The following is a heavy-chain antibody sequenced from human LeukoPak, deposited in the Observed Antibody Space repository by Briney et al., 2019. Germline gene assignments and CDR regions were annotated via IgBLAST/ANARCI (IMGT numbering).Heavy chain of an antibody. V-gene: IGHV4-34*01. CDR1: GGSISNYY. CDR2: INHSGST. CDR3: ARTTTAHDY. J-gene: IGHJ4*02. Sequence: SETLSLTCTVSGGSISNYYWTWIRQPPGKGLEWIGEINHSGSTNYNPSLKSRVTISVDTSKNQFSLKLSSVTAADTAVYYCARTTTAHDYWGQGTLVTVSS. D-gene: IGHD1-26*01.